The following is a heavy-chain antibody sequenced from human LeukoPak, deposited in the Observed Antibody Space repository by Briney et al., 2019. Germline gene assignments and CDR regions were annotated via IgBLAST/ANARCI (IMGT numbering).Heavy chain of an antibody. CDR1: GGSISSYY. J-gene: IGHJ4*02. D-gene: IGHD2-15*01. CDR2: IYTSGST. Sequence: SETLSLTCTVSGGSISSYYWSWIRQPAGKGLEWIGRIYTSGSTNYNPSLKSRVTISVDTSKNQFSLKLSSVTAADTAVYYCARVVVVAAAPHFDYWGQGTLVTVSS. CDR3: ARVVVVAAAPHFDY. V-gene: IGHV4-4*07.